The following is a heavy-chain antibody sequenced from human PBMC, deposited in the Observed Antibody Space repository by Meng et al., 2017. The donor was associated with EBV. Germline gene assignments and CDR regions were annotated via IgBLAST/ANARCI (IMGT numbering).Heavy chain of an antibody. V-gene: IGHV3-53*01. Sequence: VERGEAGGGLSQPGGSLRLSCAASGCTVSSNDMSWVRQAPGKGLEWVSVIYSGGSTYYADSVKGRFTISRDNSKNTLYLQMNSLRAEDTAVYYCAKHRLGPLDYWGQGTLVTVSS. CDR2: IYSGGST. D-gene: IGHD5-12*01. CDR1: GCTVSSND. J-gene: IGHJ4*02. CDR3: AKHRLGPLDY.